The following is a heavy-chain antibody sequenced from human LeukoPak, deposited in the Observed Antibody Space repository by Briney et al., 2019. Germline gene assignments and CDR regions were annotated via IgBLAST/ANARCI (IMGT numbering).Heavy chain of an antibody. CDR2: INPNSGGT. J-gene: IGHJ5*02. CDR1: GYTFTGYY. CDR3: ARDRPTTVTSNWFDP. D-gene: IGHD4-17*01. V-gene: IGHV1-2*02. Sequence: GASVKVSCKASGYTFTGYYMHWVRQPPGQGLEWMGWINPNSGGTNYAQKFQGSVTMTRDTSISTAYMELSRLRSEDTAVYYCARDRPTTVTSNWFDPWGQGTLVTVSS.